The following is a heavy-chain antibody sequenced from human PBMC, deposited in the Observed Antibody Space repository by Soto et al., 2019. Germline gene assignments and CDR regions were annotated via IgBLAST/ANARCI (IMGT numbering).Heavy chain of an antibody. J-gene: IGHJ4*02. Sequence: QVQLVESGGGVVQPGRSLRLSCAASGFTFSSYGMHWVRQAPGKGLEWVAVIWYDGRNKYYADSVKGRFTISRDNSKNTLYLQMNSVRAEDTAVYYCVRAAAGGAIFDYWGQGTLVTVSS. D-gene: IGHD6-13*01. CDR1: GFTFSSYG. V-gene: IGHV3-33*01. CDR3: VRAAAGGAIFDY. CDR2: IWYDGRNK.